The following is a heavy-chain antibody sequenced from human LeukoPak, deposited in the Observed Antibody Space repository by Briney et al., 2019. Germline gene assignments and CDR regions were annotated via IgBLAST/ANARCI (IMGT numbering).Heavy chain of an antibody. CDR3: ARDQGYYSDY. CDR1: GYTFTSYG. J-gene: IGHJ4*02. CDR2: ISTYNGNT. V-gene: IGHV1-18*01. Sequence: ASVKVSCKASGYTFTSYGVSWVRQAPGQGLEWMGWISTYNGNTNYAQKFQGRVNMTTDTSTSTAYMELRSPRSDDTAVYYCARDQGYYSDYWGQGTLVTVSS.